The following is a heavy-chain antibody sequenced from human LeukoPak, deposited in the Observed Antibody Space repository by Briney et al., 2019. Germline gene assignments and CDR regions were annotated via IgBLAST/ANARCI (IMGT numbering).Heavy chain of an antibody. V-gene: IGHV3-15*01. J-gene: IGHJ4*02. D-gene: IGHD4-11*01. Sequence: PGGSLRLSCAASGFTFSNAWMNWVRRAPGKGLECVGRIKSRTDGGTTEYAAPVKGRFTISRDDSENTLYLQMNSLTTEDTAVYFCNTRNNNFNSHYWGQGTLVTVS. CDR1: GFTFSNAW. CDR3: NTRNNNFNSHY. CDR2: IKSRTDGGTT.